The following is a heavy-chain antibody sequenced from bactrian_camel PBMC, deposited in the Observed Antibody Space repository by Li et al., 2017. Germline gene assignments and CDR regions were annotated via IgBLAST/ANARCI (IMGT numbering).Heavy chain of an antibody. V-gene: IGHV3S40*01. CDR2: INSRGVT. CDR3: TNHLVPEDA. CDR1: GFTFSSYA. J-gene: IGHJ4*01. Sequence: VQLVESGGGLVQAGGSLRLSCAASGFTFSSYATRWVRQAPGKGLEWVSYINSRGVTCYADSAKGRFTISRDNAKNTVYLQLNSLKTEDMAIYYCTNHLVPEDAGDRGPRSPSP.